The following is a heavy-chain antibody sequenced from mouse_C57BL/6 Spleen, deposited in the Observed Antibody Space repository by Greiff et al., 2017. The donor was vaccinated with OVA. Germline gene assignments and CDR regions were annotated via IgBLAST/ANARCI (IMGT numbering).Heavy chain of an antibody. CDR2: IDPENGDT. CDR1: GFNIKDDY. D-gene: IGHD2-2*01. Sequence: EVQRVESGAELVRPGASVKLSCTASGFNIKDDYMHWVKQRPEQGLEWIGWIDPENGDTEYASKFQGKATITADTSSNTAYLQLSSLTSEDTAVYYCTTRLLDYWGQGTTLTVSS. J-gene: IGHJ2*01. V-gene: IGHV14-4*01. CDR3: TTRLLDY.